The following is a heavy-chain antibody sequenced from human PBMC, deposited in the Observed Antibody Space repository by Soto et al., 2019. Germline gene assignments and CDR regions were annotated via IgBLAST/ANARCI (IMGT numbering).Heavy chain of an antibody. CDR3: AKDRGSSSAIPYYYYYGMDV. Sequence: QVQLVESGGGVVQPGRSLRLSCAASGFTFSSYGMHWVREAPGKGLEWVAVISYDGSNKYYADSVKGRFTISRDNSKNTLYLQMNSLRAEDTAVYYCAKDRGSSSAIPYYYYYGMDVWGQGTTVTVSS. J-gene: IGHJ6*02. CDR2: ISYDGSNK. D-gene: IGHD6-13*01. V-gene: IGHV3-30*18. CDR1: GFTFSSYG.